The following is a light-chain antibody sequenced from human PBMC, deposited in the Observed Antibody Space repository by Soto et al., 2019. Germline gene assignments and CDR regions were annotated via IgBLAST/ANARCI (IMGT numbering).Light chain of an antibody. CDR1: QSILHISTEKNF. Sequence: DIVMTQSPDSLAVSLGERATINCKSSQSILHISTEKNFLTWYQQKPGQPPKLLSYWASTRESGVPDRFSGSGSGTDFTLTISSLEAEDVAVYYCHQYFSAPWTFGQGTKVEIK. J-gene: IGKJ1*01. CDR3: HQYFSAPWT. V-gene: IGKV4-1*01. CDR2: WAS.